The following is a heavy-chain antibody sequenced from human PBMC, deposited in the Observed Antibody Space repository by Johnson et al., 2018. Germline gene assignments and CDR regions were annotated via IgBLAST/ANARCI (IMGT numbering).Heavy chain of an antibody. CDR3: AAGDYYDSSGYYQRYYYYGMDV. V-gene: IGHV1-58*01. CDR2: IVVGSGNT. J-gene: IGHJ6*02. CDR1: GFTFTSSA. Sequence: QLVETGPEVKKPGTSVKVSCKASGFTFTSSAVQWVRQARGQRLEWIGWIVVGSGNTNYAQKFQERVTITRDMSTSTAYMELSSLRSEDTAVYYWAAGDYYDSSGYYQRYYYYGMDVWGQGTTVTVSS. D-gene: IGHD3-22*01.